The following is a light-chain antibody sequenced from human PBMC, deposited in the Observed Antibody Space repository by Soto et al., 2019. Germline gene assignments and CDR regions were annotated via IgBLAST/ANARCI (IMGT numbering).Light chain of an antibody. CDR2: GAS. CDR3: QQYGYLVT. V-gene: IGKV3-20*01. CDR1: QSITNNY. Sequence: ESVLTQSPGTLNLSPGERATLSCRASQSITNNYLAWYQQKPGRAHRLLIYGASSRATGIPDRFSGSGSGTDFTLTISRLEPEDFAMYYCQQYGYLVTFGGGTKVDVK. J-gene: IGKJ4*01.